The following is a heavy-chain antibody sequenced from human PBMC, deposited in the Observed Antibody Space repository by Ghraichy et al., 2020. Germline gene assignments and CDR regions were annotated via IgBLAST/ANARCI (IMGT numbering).Heavy chain of an antibody. D-gene: IGHD3-22*01. CDR3: ARGLLFNSGYFDY. CDR2: IYYSGSS. J-gene: IGHJ4*02. V-gene: IGHV4-30-4*01. Sequence: SETLSLTCTVSGGSISGGDSYLSWIRQPPGKGLEWIGYIYYSGSSDYNPSLKSRVSISMDTSRNQFSLELRSVTAADTAVYFCARGLLFNSGYFDYWGQGALVTVSS. CDR1: GGSISGGDSY.